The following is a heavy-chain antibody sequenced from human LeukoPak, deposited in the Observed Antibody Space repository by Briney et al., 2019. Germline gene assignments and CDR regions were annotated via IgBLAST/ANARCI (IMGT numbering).Heavy chain of an antibody. J-gene: IGHJ4*02. CDR2: INPNSGGT. V-gene: IGHV1-69*01. CDR3: ARTLLAHYYGSGSYDY. Sequence: SVKVSCKASGGTFSSYAISWVRQAPGQGLERMGWINPNSGGTNYAQKFQGRVTITADESTSTAYMELSSLRSEDTAVYYCARTLLAHYYGSGSYDYWGQGTLVTVSS. D-gene: IGHD3-10*01. CDR1: GGTFSSYA.